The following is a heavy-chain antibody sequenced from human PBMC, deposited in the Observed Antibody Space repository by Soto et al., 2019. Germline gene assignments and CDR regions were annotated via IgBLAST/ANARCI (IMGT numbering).Heavy chain of an antibody. D-gene: IGHD6-13*01. CDR1: GFTVSSNY. CDR3: ARVGSSWFFDY. Sequence: WGSLRLSCAASGFTVSSNYMSWVRQAPGKGLEWVSVIYSGGSTYYADSVKGRFTISRHNSKNTLYLQMNSLRAEDTAVYYCARVGSSWFFDYWGQGTLVTVSS. J-gene: IGHJ4*02. V-gene: IGHV3-66*01. CDR2: IYSGGST.